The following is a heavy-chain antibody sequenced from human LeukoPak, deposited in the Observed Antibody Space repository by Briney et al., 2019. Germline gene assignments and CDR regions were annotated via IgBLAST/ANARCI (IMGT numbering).Heavy chain of an antibody. CDR1: GASLSSRGYY. CDR3: ARSAGYSSGWYELPDYYYYMDV. J-gene: IGHJ6*03. V-gene: IGHV4-39*07. Sequence: PSETLTLTCIVSGASLSSRGYYWGWIRQPPGKGLEWVGSILYSGTPYYSTSLKGRVTMSLDTSKNQFSLKLNSVTAADTAVYYCARSAGYSSGWYELPDYYYYMDVWGKGTTVTVSS. D-gene: IGHD6-19*01. CDR2: ILYSGTP.